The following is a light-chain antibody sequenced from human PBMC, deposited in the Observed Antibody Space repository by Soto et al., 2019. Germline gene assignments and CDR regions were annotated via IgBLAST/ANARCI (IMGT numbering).Light chain of an antibody. CDR1: QDISNY. V-gene: IGKV1-27*01. CDR2: AAS. J-gene: IGKJ3*01. CDR3: QKCNSPPPFT. Sequence: DIQMTLSPSSLSASVGDRVTITCRASQDISNYLAWYQQKPGKVTKLLIYAASTLQSGVPSRFSGSGSGTDFTLTISSLQPEDAATYFCQKCNSPPPFTFGPGTKVDIK.